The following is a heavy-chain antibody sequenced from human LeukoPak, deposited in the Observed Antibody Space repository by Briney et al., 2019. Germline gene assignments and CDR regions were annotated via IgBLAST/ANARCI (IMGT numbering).Heavy chain of an antibody. J-gene: IGHJ5*02. CDR3: ARDHLSGSYYTP. Sequence: PSETLSLTCTVSGGSISSSSYSWSWIRQPPGKGLEWIANIYYSGTTNYNPSLKSRVTISVDTSKNQFSLKLSSVTAADTAVYYCARDHLSGSYYTPWGQGTLVTVSS. V-gene: IGHV4-61*01. CDR1: GGSISSSSYS. D-gene: IGHD3-22*01. CDR2: IYYSGTT.